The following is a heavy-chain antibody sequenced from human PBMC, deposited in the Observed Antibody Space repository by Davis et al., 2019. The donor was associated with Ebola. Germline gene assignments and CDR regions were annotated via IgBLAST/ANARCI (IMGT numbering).Heavy chain of an antibody. D-gene: IGHD6-13*01. J-gene: IGHJ4*02. Sequence: PGGSLRLSCAASGFTFSSYWMHWVRQAPGKGLEWVSYISSSSSYTNYADSVKGRFTISRDNAKNSLYLQMNSLRAEDTAVYYCARDPPVLPPVAAAGTGDYWGQGTLVTVSS. CDR2: ISSSSSYT. CDR3: ARDPPVLPPVAAAGTGDY. V-gene: IGHV3-21*05. CDR1: GFTFSSYW.